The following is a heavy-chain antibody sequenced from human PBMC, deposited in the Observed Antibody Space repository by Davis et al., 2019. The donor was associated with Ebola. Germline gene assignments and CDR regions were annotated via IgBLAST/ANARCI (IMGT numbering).Heavy chain of an antibody. D-gene: IGHD5-12*01. Sequence: HSQTLSLTCAISGDSVSGKNGAWNWIRQSPSRGLEWLGRTYYTASKWYNDSAVSVKSRITIIADTSKNQFSLQLNSLTPDDTAVYYCARGWLRSKFDYWGRGTLVTVSS. CDR1: GDSVSGKNGA. V-gene: IGHV6-1*01. CDR3: ARGWLRSKFDY. J-gene: IGHJ4*02. CDR2: TYYTASKWYN.